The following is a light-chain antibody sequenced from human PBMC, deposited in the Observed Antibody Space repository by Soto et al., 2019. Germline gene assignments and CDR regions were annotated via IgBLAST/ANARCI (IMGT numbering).Light chain of an antibody. CDR2: GTS. Sequence: EIVLTQSPGTLSLSPGERATLSCRASQSVSSSYLAWYQQKPGQAPRLLIYGTSSRATAIPDRFSGSGSGTDFPLNISRLEPEDFAVYYCQQYGSSSWTFGHGTKVEIK. CDR1: QSVSSSY. V-gene: IGKV3-20*01. CDR3: QQYGSSSWT. J-gene: IGKJ1*01.